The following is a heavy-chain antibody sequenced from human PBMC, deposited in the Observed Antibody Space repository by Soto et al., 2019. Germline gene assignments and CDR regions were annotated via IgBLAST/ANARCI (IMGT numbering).Heavy chain of an antibody. CDR2: ISYDESNK. Sequence: GGSLRLSCAASGFTFSSYAMHWVRQAPGKGLEWVAVISYDESNKYYADSVKGRFTISRDNSRNTLYLQMNSLRAEDTALYYCARDLSSRTNYFGCWGQGTLVTVSS. CDR3: ARDLSSRTNYFGC. V-gene: IGHV3-30-3*01. D-gene: IGHD6-13*01. J-gene: IGHJ4*02. CDR1: GFTFSSYA.